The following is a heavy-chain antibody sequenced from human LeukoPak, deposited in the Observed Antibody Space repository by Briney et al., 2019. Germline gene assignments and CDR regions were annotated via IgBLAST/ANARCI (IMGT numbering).Heavy chain of an antibody. V-gene: IGHV3-23*01. Sequence: GGSLRLSCAASGFTFSSYVMSWVRQAPGKGLEWVSAISGSGGSTYYADSVKGRFTVSRDNSKNTLHLQMNSLRAEDTAVYYCAKDAKYVFFDYWGQGTLVTVSS. CDR3: AKDAKYVFFDY. D-gene: IGHD4/OR15-4a*01. CDR1: GFTFSSYV. J-gene: IGHJ4*02. CDR2: ISGSGGST.